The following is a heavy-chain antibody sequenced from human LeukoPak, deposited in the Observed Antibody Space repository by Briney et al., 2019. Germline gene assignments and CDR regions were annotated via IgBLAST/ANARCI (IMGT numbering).Heavy chain of an antibody. CDR2: IYYSGST. V-gene: IGHV4-39*01. D-gene: IGHD2-2*01. CDR3: ARHQAVPAAPGVYYYYYMDV. J-gene: IGHJ6*03. CDR1: GGSTSSSSYY. Sequence: SETLSLTCTVSGGSTSSSSYYWGWIRQPPGKGLEWIGSIYYSGSTYYNPSLKSRVTISVDTSKNQFSLKLSSVTAADTAVYYCARHQAVPAAPGVYYYYYMDVWGKGTTVTVSS.